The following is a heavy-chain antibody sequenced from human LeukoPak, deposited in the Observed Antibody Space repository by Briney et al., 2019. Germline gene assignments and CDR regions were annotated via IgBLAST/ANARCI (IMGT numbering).Heavy chain of an antibody. CDR1: GVTVSGYS. CDR2: ISSSSSYL. J-gene: IGHJ5*02. CDR3: ARGPTHGVGS. V-gene: IGHV3-21*01. D-gene: IGHD4-17*01. Sequence: GGSLRLSCAASGVTVSGYSMNWVRQAPGKGLEWVSSISSSSSYLFFADSVKGRFAISRDNTKNSLYLQMNSLRAEDTAVYYCARGPTHGVGSWGQGTLVTVSS.